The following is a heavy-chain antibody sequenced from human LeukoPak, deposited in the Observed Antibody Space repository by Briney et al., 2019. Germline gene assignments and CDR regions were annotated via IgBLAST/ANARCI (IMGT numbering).Heavy chain of an antibody. CDR3: ARDMTYEVDY. CDR1: GYPFTSYG. V-gene: IGHV1-18*01. CDR2: ISAHNGYT. D-gene: IGHD5-12*01. Sequence: ASVKVSCKASGYPFTSYGISWVRPAAGQGLEWMGWISAHNGYTNYAQKLQGRVTLTTDTSTSTVYMELRSLTSDDTAVYYCARDMTYEVDYWGQGTLVTVSS. J-gene: IGHJ4*02.